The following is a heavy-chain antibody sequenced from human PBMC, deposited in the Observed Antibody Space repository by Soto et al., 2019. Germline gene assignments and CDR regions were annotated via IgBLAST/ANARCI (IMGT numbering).Heavy chain of an antibody. V-gene: IGHV1-18*01. Sequence: ALVKVSCKASGYTFTSYGISWVRQAPGQGLEWMGWISAYNGNTNYAQKLQGRVTMTTDTSTSTAYMELRSLRSDDTAVYYCAREGSRDIVVVVAAGQDTNGMDVWGQGTTVTVSS. CDR1: GYTFTSYG. CDR3: AREGSRDIVVVVAAGQDTNGMDV. CDR2: ISAYNGNT. D-gene: IGHD2-15*01. J-gene: IGHJ6*02.